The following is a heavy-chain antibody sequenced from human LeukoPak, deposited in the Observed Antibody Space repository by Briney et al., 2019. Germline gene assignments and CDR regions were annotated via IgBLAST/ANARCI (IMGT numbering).Heavy chain of an antibody. CDR3: AKDRDDYVWGSYRPYYFDY. CDR1: GFTFSSYA. V-gene: IGHV3-23*01. CDR2: ISGSGGST. J-gene: IGHJ4*02. D-gene: IGHD3-16*02. Sequence: GGSLRLSCAASGFTFSSYAMSWVRQAPGKGLEWVSAISGSGGSTYYADSVKGRFTISRDNSKSTLYLQMNSLRAEDTAVYYCAKDRDDYVWGSYRPYYFDYWGQGTLVTVSS.